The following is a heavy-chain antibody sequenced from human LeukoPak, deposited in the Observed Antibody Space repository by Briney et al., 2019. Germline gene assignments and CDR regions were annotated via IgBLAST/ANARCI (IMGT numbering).Heavy chain of an antibody. CDR3: ASVWRALGYTIDY. Sequence: GRSLRLSCAASGITFRNYGMHWVRQAPGKGLEWVAIIWYDGSNKHYADSVKGRFTISRDNSKNTLYLQMNSLRVEDTAVYYCASVWRALGYTIDYWGQGTQVAVSS. CDR2: IWYDGSNK. J-gene: IGHJ4*02. V-gene: IGHV3-33*01. CDR1: GITFRNYG. D-gene: IGHD5-18*01.